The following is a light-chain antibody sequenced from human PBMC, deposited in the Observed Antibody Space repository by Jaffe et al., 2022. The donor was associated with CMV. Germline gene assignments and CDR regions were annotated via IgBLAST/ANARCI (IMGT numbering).Light chain of an antibody. Sequence: SYELTQLPSVSVSPGQAASITCSGDKLGEKLACWYQKRPGQSPVLVIYQDDKRPSGIPERFSGAKSGNTATLTISGTQAMDEADYYCQAWDSSTVVFGGGTKLTVL. CDR2: QDD. J-gene: IGLJ2*01. CDR1: KLGEKL. CDR3: QAWDSSTVV. V-gene: IGLV3-1*01.